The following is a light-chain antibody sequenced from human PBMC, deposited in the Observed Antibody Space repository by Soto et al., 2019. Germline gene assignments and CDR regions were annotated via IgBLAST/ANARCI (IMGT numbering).Light chain of an antibody. J-gene: IGKJ1*01. CDR1: QSVFSN. V-gene: IGKV3-15*01. CDR3: QKYINWPRT. Sequence: EIVMTQSPATLSVSPGERATLSCTASQSVFSNLAWYQQKPGQAPRLLIYGASTRTTGIPARSSGSGSGTEFTLTISSLQSEDFDVYYCQKYINWPRTFGQGTKVDIK. CDR2: GAS.